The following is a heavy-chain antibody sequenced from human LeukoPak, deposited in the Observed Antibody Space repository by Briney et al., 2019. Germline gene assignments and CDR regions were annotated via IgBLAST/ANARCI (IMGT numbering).Heavy chain of an antibody. CDR3: ARGRLIGLPSGTQPPHDS. Sequence: GASVKVSCKASGYSFTDYYIHWVRQAPGQGLEWMGWINVNSGGTEYAPKFQGRVTMTRDTSINTAYMELSRLTSDDSAVYYCARGRLIGLPSGTQPPHDSWGQGTRVTVSS. CDR2: INVNSGGT. D-gene: IGHD2-2*01. V-gene: IGHV1-2*02. CDR1: GYSFTDYY. J-gene: IGHJ4*02.